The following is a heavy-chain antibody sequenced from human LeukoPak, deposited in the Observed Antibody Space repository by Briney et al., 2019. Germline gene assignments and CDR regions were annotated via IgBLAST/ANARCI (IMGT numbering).Heavy chain of an antibody. CDR2: IIPILGIA. Sequence: AASVKVSCKASGGTFSSYAISWVRQAPGQGLEWMGRIIPILGIANYAQKFQGRVTITADKSTSTAYMELSSLRSEDTAVYYCARGHSSRGAFDIWGQGTMVTVSS. J-gene: IGHJ3*02. CDR3: ARGHSSRGAFDI. CDR1: GGTFSSYA. D-gene: IGHD5-18*01. V-gene: IGHV1-69*04.